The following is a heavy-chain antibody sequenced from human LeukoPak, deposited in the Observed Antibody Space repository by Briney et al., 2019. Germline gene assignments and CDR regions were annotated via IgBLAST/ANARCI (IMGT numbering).Heavy chain of an antibody. CDR1: GITLSNYG. Sequence: PGGSLRLSCVVSGITLSNYGMSWVRQAPGKGLEWVAGISDSGGSTSYADSVKGRFTISRDNPKNTLYLQMNSLRAEDTAVYFCAKRGVVIRVILVGFHKAAYYFDSWGQGALVTVSS. CDR2: ISDSGGST. D-gene: IGHD3-22*01. CDR3: AKRGVVIRVILVGFHKAAYYFDS. V-gene: IGHV3-23*01. J-gene: IGHJ4*02.